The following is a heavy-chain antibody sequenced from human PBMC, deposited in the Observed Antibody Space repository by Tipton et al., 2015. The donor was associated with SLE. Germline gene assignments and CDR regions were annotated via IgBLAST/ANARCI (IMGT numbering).Heavy chain of an antibody. CDR1: GGSISSYY. CDR2: IYYSGST. J-gene: IGHJ5*02. V-gene: IGHV4-59*01. D-gene: IGHD1-14*01. CDR3: ARETGGWFDP. Sequence: TLSLTCTVSGGSISSYYWRWIRQPPGKGLEWIGDIYYSGSTNYNPSLKSRVTISVDTSKNQFSLKLSSVTAADTAVYYCARETGGWFDPCGQGTLVTVSS.